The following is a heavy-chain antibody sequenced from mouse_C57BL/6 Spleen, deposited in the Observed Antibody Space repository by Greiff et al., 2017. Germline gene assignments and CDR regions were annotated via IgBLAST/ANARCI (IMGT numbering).Heavy chain of an antibody. J-gene: IGHJ2*01. CDR1: GYTFTSYW. CDR2: IYPGSGST. Sequence: QVHVKQSGAELVKPGASVKMSCKASGYTFTSYWITWVKQRPGQGLEWIGDIYPGSGSTNYNEKFKGKAKLTVDTSSSTAYMQLSSQTSEDSAVYYCARNYCDPTVEYYFDYWGQGTTLTVSS. V-gene: IGHV1-55*01. CDR3: ARNYCDPTVEYYFDY. D-gene: IGHD1-1*01.